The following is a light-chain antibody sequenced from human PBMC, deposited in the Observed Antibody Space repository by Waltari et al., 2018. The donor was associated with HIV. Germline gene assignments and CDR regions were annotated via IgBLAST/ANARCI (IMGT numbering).Light chain of an antibody. CDR3: CSYAGSYRGV. Sequence: QSALTQPRSVSGSPGQSVTISCTGTSSDVGGYNYVYWYQQHPGKAPKLIIYNVSKRPSGVPDRFSGSKSGNTASLTISGLQAEDEADYYCCSYAGSYRGVFGGGTKLTVL. V-gene: IGLV2-11*01. CDR2: NVS. J-gene: IGLJ2*01. CDR1: SSDVGGYNY.